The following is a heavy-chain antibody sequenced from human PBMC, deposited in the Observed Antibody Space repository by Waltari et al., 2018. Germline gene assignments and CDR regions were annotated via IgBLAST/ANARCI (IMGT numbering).Heavy chain of an antibody. CDR3: ARWDSPGRYFGD. V-gene: IGHV4-59*08. Sequence: QVQLQESGPGLVKPSETLSLTCSVAGGSSNNYFWNWIRQPPGKGLKWIGYVRQTGITKSNPSLKSRVTMAVDTSKSQFSLRLTSVSATDTVVYFCARWDSPGRYFGDWGQGTPVTVSS. J-gene: IGHJ4*02. CDR1: GGSSNNYF. CDR2: VRQTGIT. D-gene: IGHD1-20*01.